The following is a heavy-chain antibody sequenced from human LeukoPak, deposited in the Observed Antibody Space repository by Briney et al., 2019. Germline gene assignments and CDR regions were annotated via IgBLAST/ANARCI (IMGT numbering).Heavy chain of an antibody. CDR3: ARSFAHVERYYFDH. J-gene: IGHJ4*02. CDR1: GYSFISYW. CDR2: IYPGDSDT. Sequence: GESLKISCKGSGYSFISYWIGWVRQMPGKGLEWMGIIYPGDSDTTYSPSFQGQVTISADKSINTAYLQWRSLKASDTAMYYCARSFAHVERYYFDHWGQGTLVSVSS. D-gene: IGHD1-1*01. V-gene: IGHV5-51*01.